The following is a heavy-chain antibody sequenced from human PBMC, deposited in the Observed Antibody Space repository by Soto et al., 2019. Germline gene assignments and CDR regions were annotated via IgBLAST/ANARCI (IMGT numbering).Heavy chain of an antibody. Sequence: EVQLVESGGGLVQPGGSLRLSCEASGLTFRSYSMNWVRQAPGKVLQWVSFITSSGSAIYYADSVMGRFTISRDNAKNSLHLQTYSLRAEDTAVYYCARVYAGYVQSGLDDWCHGTLVSVSS. D-gene: IGHD5-12*01. CDR2: ITSSGSAI. CDR3: ARVYAGYVQSGLDD. J-gene: IGHJ4*01. CDR1: GLTFRSYS. V-gene: IGHV3-48*01.